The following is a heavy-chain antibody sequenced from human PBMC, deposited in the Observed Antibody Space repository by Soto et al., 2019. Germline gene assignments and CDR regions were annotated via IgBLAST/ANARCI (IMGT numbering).Heavy chain of an antibody. V-gene: IGHV4-59*01. CDR2: IYYSGST. J-gene: IGHJ6*02. CDR1: GGSISSYY. Sequence: SETLSLTCTVSGGSISSYYWSWIRQPPGKGLEWIGYIYYSGSTNYNPSLKSRVTISVDTSKNQFSLKLSSVTAADTAVYYCARVGYYDFWSGYNYGMDVWGQGTTVTAP. CDR3: ARVGYYDFWSGYNYGMDV. D-gene: IGHD3-3*01.